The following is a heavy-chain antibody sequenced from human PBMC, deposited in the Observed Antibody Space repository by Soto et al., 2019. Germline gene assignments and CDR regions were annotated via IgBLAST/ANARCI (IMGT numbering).Heavy chain of an antibody. CDR3: AGGGTTVTDF. CDR2: ISSSSGYT. CDR1: GFTFNDYY. J-gene: IGHJ4*02. Sequence: QVQLVESGGGLVKPGGSLRLSCVASGFTFNDYYMSWIRQAPGKGLEWVSYISSSSGYTNYADSVKGRFTISRDNARNSLYLQMNSLRAEDTAVYYCAGGGTTVTDFWGQGTLVTVSS. V-gene: IGHV3-11*06. D-gene: IGHD4-17*01.